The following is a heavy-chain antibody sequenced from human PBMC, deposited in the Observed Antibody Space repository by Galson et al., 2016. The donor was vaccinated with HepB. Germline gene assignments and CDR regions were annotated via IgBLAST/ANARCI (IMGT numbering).Heavy chain of an antibody. Sequence: SLRLSCAASGFTFSRYWMHWVRHAPGKGLVWVSNINSDGSTTRYADSVKGRFTISRDDAKEPLYLEMSSLRVDDTAVYYCASPTEKDVVPDAFAFWGQGTMVTVSS. CDR2: INSDGSTT. CDR1: GFTFSRYW. CDR3: ASPTEKDVVPDAFAF. J-gene: IGHJ3*01. V-gene: IGHV3-74*01. D-gene: IGHD3-10*02.